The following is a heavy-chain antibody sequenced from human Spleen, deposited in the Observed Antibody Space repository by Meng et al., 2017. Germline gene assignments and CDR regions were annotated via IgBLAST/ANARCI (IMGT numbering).Heavy chain of an antibody. CDR1: GYIFTGYY. J-gene: IGHJ3*02. CDR3: ARAPYYGSGSYADLAAFDI. Sequence: ASVKVSCKASGYIFTGYYMHWVRQAPGQGLEWMGWINPNSGGTNYAQKFQGRVTMTRDTSISTAYMELSRLRSDDTAVYYCARAPYYGSGSYADLAAFDIWGQGTMVTVSS. CDR2: INPNSGGT. D-gene: IGHD3-10*01. V-gene: IGHV1-2*02.